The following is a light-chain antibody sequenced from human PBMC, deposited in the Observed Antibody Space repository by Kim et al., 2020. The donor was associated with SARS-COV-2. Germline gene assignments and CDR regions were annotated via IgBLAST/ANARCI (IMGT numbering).Light chain of an antibody. J-gene: IGLJ1*01. CDR2: GNI. V-gene: IGLV1-40*01. CDR1: ISTIGAGYD. CDR3: QSYDNSLSGYV. Sequence: RVTISCTGSISTIGAGYDVHWYQQLPATAPKLLIYGNINRPSGVPDRFSGSKSDTSASLAITGLQAEDEADYYCQSYDNSLSGYVFGSGTKVTVL.